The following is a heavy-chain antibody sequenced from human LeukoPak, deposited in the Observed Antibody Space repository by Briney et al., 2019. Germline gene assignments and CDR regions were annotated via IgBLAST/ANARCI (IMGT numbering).Heavy chain of an antibody. D-gene: IGHD3-10*01. V-gene: IGHV4-61*01. J-gene: IGHJ4*02. CDR2: IYYSGST. CDR3: ARANYGSGSYPPDF. CDR1: GGSVYSASYY. Sequence: PSETLSLTCTVSGGSVYSASYYWSWIWQPPGKGLEWIGCIYYSGSTNYNPSLKSRVTISVDTSKNQFSLKLTSVTAADTAVYYCARANYGSGSYPPDFWGQGTLVTVSS.